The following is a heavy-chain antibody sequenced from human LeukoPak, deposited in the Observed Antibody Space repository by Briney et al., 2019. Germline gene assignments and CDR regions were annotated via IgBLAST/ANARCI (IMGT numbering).Heavy chain of an antibody. CDR1: GGSSSSYS. V-gene: IGHV4-59*08. D-gene: IGHD3-22*01. Sequence: SETLSLTCTVSGGSSSSYSWSWIRQPPGKGLEWVGYMSYSGSTNNNPSLKSRVTISVDTSKNQFSLKLSSVTAADTAVYYCARHNYYDSSGYYSHFDYWGQGTLVTVSS. CDR2: MSYSGST. CDR3: ARHNYYDSSGYYSHFDY. J-gene: IGHJ4*02.